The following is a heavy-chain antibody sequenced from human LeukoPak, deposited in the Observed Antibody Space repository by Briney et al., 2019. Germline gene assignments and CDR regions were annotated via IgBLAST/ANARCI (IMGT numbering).Heavy chain of an antibody. V-gene: IGHV4-39*01. Sequence: PSETLSLTCSVSGGSISSSSYYWGWLRQPPGKGLDWLRNIYYSGSTYYNPSLKRRVTISVNTSKNQFSLKLNSVTAADTAVYYCARDGYTYGSFDYWGQGTLVTVSS. CDR3: ARDGYTYGSFDY. CDR1: GGSISSSSYY. D-gene: IGHD5-18*01. J-gene: IGHJ4*02. CDR2: IYYSGST.